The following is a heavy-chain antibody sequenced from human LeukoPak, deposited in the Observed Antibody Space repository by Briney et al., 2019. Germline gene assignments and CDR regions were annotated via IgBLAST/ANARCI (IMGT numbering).Heavy chain of an antibody. CDR2: INPNTGAT. J-gene: IGHJ4*02. Sequence: ASVKVSCKASGYTFTSYGISWVRQAPGQGLEWVGRINPNTGATYYAQKFQGRVTTTRDTSINTVYMELNSLRSDDAAVYYCARGPRSSSGYYEFDYWGQGTLVTVSS. D-gene: IGHD3-22*01. CDR3: ARGPRSSSGYYEFDY. V-gene: IGHV1-2*06. CDR1: GYTFTSYG.